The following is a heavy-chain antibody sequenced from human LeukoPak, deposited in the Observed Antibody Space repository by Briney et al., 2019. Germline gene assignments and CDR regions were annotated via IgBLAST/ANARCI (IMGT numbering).Heavy chain of an antibody. CDR3: ARGRGYYYDSTPHWY. Sequence: SETLSLTCTVSGGSITTSSYYWGWIRQPPGKGLGWIGSVYYSGSSYYNPSLKSRVTISVDTSKNQFSLKLSSVTAADTAVYYCARGRGYYYDSTPHWYWGQGTLVTVSS. V-gene: IGHV4-39*07. CDR2: VYYSGSS. CDR1: GGSITTSSYY. J-gene: IGHJ4*02. D-gene: IGHD3-22*01.